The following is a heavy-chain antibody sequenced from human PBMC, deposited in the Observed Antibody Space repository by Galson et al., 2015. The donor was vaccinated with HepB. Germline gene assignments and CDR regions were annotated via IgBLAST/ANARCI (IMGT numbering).Heavy chain of an antibody. CDR2: TYYRSQWYN. Sequence: CAISGDSVSSNSAAWTWIRQSPSRGLEWLGRTYYRSQWYNDYAVSVKSRIIINPDTSKNQFSLQLNSVTPEDTAVYYCVRAAYGEKPYYYYYGMDVWGQGTPVTVSS. V-gene: IGHV6-1*01. CDR1: GDSVSSNSAA. D-gene: IGHD2-2*01. CDR3: VRAAYGEKPYYYYYGMDV. J-gene: IGHJ6*02.